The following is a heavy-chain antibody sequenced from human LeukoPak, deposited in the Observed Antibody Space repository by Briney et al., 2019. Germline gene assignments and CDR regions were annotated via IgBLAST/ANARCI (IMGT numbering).Heavy chain of an antibody. J-gene: IGHJ4*02. CDR1: GFTFSSYG. CDR2: ISSSGSTI. Sequence: GGSLRLYCAASGFTFSSYGMNWVRQAPGKGLEWVSYISSSGSTIYYADSVKGRFTISRDNAKNSLYLQMNSLRAEDTAVYYCASQLTGTHDYWGQGTLVTVSS. D-gene: IGHD1-7*01. V-gene: IGHV3-48*03. CDR3: ASQLTGTHDY.